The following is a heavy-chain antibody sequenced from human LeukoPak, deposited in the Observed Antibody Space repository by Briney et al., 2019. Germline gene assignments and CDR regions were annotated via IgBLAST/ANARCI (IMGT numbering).Heavy chain of an antibody. CDR3: ARAIRAQGWFDP. Sequence: SETLSLTCTVSGGSISSSSYYWGWIRQPPGKGLEWIGSIYYSGSTYYNPSLKSRVTISVDTSKNQFSLKLSSVTAADTAVYYCARAIRAQGWFDPWGQGTLVTVSS. CDR1: GGSISSSSYY. V-gene: IGHV4-39*01. CDR2: IYYSGST. J-gene: IGHJ5*02.